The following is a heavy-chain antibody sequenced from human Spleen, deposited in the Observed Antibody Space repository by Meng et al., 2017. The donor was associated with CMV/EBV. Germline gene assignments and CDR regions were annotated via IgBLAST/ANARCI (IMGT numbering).Heavy chain of an antibody. CDR3: ARTSPNPGYFDY. J-gene: IGHJ4*02. V-gene: IGHV3-21*01. Sequence: GGSLRLSCAASGFSFRNAWMSWVRQAPGKGLEWVSSISSSSSYIYYADSVKGRFTISRDNAKNSLYLQMNSLRAEDTAVYYCARTSPNPGYFDYWGQGTLVTVSS. CDR1: GFSFRNAW. CDR2: ISSSSSYI.